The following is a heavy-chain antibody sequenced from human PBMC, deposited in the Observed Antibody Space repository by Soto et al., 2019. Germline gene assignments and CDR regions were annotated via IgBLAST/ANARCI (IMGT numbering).Heavy chain of an antibody. V-gene: IGHV5-10-1*01. J-gene: IGHJ4*02. CDR3: ARQIYDSDTGPNFQYYFDS. CDR1: GYSFAGYW. CDR2: IDPSDSQT. Sequence: GESLKISCKGSGYSFAGYWITWVRQKPGKGLEWMGRIDPSDSQTYYSPSFRGHVTISVTKSITTVFLQCSSLRASDTAMYYCARQIYDSDTGPNFQYYFDSWGQGTPVTVSS. D-gene: IGHD3-22*01.